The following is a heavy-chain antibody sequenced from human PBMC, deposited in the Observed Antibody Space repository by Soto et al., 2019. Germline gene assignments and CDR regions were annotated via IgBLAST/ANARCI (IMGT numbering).Heavy chain of an antibody. CDR1: CGSIGSYH. V-gene: IGHV4-59*01. Sequence: SDTLSLTCTVSCGSIGSYHWSWVRQPPGKGLEWIASVYYTGTTNYNPSLGSRVTISIDAPGNRFSMEITSVTAADTAIYYCARDTVLTGMFDFWGQGTLVTVSS. CDR3: ARDTVLTGMFDF. CDR2: VYYTGTT. J-gene: IGHJ4*02. D-gene: IGHD4-17*01.